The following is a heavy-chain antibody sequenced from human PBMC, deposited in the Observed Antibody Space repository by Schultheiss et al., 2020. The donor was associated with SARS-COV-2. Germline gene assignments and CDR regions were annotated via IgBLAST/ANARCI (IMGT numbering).Heavy chain of an antibody. CDR1: GFTFSSYW. CDR2: FSSDGSST. CDR3: ARETMYSSGWGHYYYMDV. D-gene: IGHD6-19*01. Sequence: GGSLRLSCTASGFTFSSYWMHWVRQAPGKGLIWVSRFSSDGSSTAYADSVKGRFTISRDNAKNTLYLQMNSLRVEDTAVYYCARETMYSSGWGHYYYMDVWGKGTTVTVSS. J-gene: IGHJ6*03. V-gene: IGHV3-74*01.